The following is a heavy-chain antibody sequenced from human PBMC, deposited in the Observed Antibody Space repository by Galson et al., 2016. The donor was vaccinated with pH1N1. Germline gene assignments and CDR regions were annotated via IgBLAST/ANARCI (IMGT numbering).Heavy chain of an antibody. D-gene: IGHD3-3*01. CDR1: GGSFSNQY. Sequence: LSLTCTVSGGSFSNQYWSWIRQPPGKGLEWIGYIYCSGSTNYNPSLKSRVTISVDTSKKHFSLKLSSVTAADTAIYYCARTPSYYDSWRGYGYYFDSWGQGTRVTVSS. CDR2: IYCSGST. V-gene: IGHV4-59*11. CDR3: ARTPSYYDSWRGYGYYFDS. J-gene: IGHJ4*02.